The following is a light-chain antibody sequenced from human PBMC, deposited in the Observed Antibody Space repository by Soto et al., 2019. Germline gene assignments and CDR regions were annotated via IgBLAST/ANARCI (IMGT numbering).Light chain of an antibody. Sequence: AIQMTQSPSSLSASVGDRVTITCRASQGIRNDLDWFQQKPGKAPKLLIYAASNLQSGVPARFSGSGSGTDFTLTISSLQPEDFATYYCQQYNSYSPRTFGQGTKVDIK. CDR1: QGIRND. J-gene: IGKJ1*01. CDR2: AAS. V-gene: IGKV1-6*01. CDR3: QQYNSYSPRT.